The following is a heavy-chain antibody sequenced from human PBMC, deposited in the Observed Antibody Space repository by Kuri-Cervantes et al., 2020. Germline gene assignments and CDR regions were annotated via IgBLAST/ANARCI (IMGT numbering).Heavy chain of an antibody. D-gene: IGHD2-15*01. CDR1: GYTFTNCA. CDR3: ARSEMVAATLLDY. CDR2: INAGNGNT. J-gene: IGHJ4*02. Sequence: ASVKVSCKASGYTFTNCALHWVRQAPGQRLEWMGWINAGNGNTKYSQKFQGRVTMTRDTSTSTVYMELSSLRSEDTAVYYCARSEMVAATLLDYWGQGTLVTVSS. V-gene: IGHV1-3*01.